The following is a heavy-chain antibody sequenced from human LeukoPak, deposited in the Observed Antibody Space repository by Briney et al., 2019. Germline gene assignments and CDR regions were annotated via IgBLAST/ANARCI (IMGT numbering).Heavy chain of an antibody. J-gene: IGHJ4*02. CDR1: GYTFTSYG. CDR2: ISAYNGHT. V-gene: IGHV1-18*01. CDR3: ARDRDLLTAYSSYFFDY. Sequence: GASVKVSCKASGYTFTSYGISWVRQAPGQGLEWMGWISAYNGHTNYTQKLQGRVTMTTDTSTNTAYMDLRSLRSDDTAVYYCARDRDLLTAYSSYFFDYWGQGTLVTVPS. D-gene: IGHD3-9*01.